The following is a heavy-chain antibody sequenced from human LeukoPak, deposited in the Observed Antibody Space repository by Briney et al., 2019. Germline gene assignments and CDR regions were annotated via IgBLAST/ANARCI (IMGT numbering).Heavy chain of an antibody. CDR3: AKGGTADLAYIDY. V-gene: IGHV3-23*01. Sequence: GGSLRLSCAASGFTFSSYAMSWVRQAPGKGLEWVSIVTGTGSSTNYADSVRGRFTISRDNSKNTLYLQMNSLRAEDTATYYCAKGGTADLAYIDYWGQGALVTVSS. CDR2: VTGTGSST. CDR1: GFTFSSYA. J-gene: IGHJ4*02. D-gene: IGHD1/OR15-1a*01.